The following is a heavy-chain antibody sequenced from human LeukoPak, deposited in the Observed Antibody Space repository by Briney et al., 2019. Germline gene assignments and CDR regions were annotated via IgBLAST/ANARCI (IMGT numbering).Heavy chain of an antibody. CDR2: IYDSGST. J-gene: IGHJ6*02. V-gene: IGHV4-39*07. CDR1: GGSIRSSYYY. Sequence: PSETLSLTCTVSGGSIRSSYYYWGWIRQPPGKGLEWIGSIYDSGSTYYNPSLKSRVTISVDTSKNQFSLKLSSVTAADTAVYYCARGRRTPRRMDVWGQGTTVTVSS. CDR3: ARGRRTPRRMDV.